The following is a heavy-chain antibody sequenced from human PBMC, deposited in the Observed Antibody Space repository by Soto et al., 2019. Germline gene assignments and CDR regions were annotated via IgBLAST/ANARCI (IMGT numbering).Heavy chain of an antibody. V-gene: IGHV3-30*18. CDR3: AKEFLSGYDSPVYY. Sequence: QVQLVESGGGVVQPGRSLRLSCAASGLTFSSYGMHWVRQAPGKGLEWVAVISYDGSNKYYADSVKGRFTISRDNSKNALYLQMNSLRAEEAAVYYCAKEFLSGYDSPVYYRGQGTLVTVSS. D-gene: IGHD5-12*01. J-gene: IGHJ4*02. CDR2: ISYDGSNK. CDR1: GLTFSSYG.